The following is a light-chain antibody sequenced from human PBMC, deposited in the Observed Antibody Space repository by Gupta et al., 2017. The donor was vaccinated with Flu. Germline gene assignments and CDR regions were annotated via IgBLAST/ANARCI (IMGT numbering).Light chain of an antibody. CDR1: QSVSTD. J-gene: IGKJ1*01. CDR3: QQYKNWPPET. CDR2: GAS. Sequence: EIVMTQSPATLSVSPGERATLSCRASQSVSTDLAWYQQKPGQAPRLLIYGASTRDTGIPARFSGSGYGTEFTLTISSRQSEDFAVYYCQQYKNWPPETFGQGTKVEVK. V-gene: IGKV3-15*01.